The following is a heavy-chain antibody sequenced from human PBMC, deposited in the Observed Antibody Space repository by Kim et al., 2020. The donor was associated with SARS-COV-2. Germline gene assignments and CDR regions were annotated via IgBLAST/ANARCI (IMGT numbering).Heavy chain of an antibody. J-gene: IGHJ4*02. D-gene: IGHD3-9*01. V-gene: IGHV4-31*03. CDR1: GGSISSATYY. Sequence: SETLSLTCIVSGGSISSATYYWSWIRQLPGKGLEWIGYIYYSGSTHYNPSLKSRVTMSVDTSKNQFSLKLSSVTAADTAVYYCVRGQPNYDTLTSYSGFDYWGQGTLVTVSS. CDR3: VRGQPNYDTLTSYSGFDY. CDR2: IYYSGST.